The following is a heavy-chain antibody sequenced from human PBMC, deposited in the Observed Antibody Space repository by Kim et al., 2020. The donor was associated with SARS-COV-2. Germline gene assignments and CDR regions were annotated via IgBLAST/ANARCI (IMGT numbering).Heavy chain of an antibody. CDR1: GYTFTSYG. D-gene: IGHD3-3*01. CDR3: AREGAYDFWSGSYGMDV. J-gene: IGHJ6*02. CDR2: ISAYNGNT. Sequence: ASVKVSCKASGYTFTSYGISWVRQAPGQGLEWMGWISAYNGNTNYAQKLQGRVTMTTDTSTSTAYMELRSLRSDDTAVYYCAREGAYDFWSGSYGMDVWGPGTTVTVSS. V-gene: IGHV1-18*01.